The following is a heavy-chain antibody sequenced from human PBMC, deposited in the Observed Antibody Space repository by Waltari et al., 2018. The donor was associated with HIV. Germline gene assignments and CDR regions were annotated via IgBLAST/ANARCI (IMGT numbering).Heavy chain of an antibody. J-gene: IGHJ4*02. CDR2: ISASGDTA. Sequence: EVQLVESGGGLVQPGGSLRLSCAATGFSFSTYAVTWVRQAPGKGLQWLSSISASGDTADYADSVKGRFSISRDNSKNTLHLQMNSLRVEDTAVYYCARHGDYAEVRGYLDHWGLGTLVTVTS. CDR1: GFSFSTYA. V-gene: IGHV3-23*04. D-gene: IGHD4-17*01. CDR3: ARHGDYAEVRGYLDH.